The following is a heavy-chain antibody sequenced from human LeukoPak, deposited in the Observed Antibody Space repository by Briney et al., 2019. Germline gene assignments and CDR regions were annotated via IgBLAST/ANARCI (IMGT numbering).Heavy chain of an antibody. CDR1: GYTFSSYG. V-gene: IGHV1-18*01. J-gene: IGHJ4*02. CDR2: ISAHTGRT. Sequence: ASVKVSCKASGYTFSSYGVTWVRQAPGQGLEWMGWISAHTGRTSYAQKLQDRITMTTDTSTSTAYMELRSLRSDDTAVYFCARASGYSYGPRDYWGQGTLVTVSS. D-gene: IGHD5-18*01. CDR3: ARASGYSYGPRDY.